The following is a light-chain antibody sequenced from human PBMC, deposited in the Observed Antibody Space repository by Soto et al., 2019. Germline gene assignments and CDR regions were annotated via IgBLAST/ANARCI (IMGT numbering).Light chain of an antibody. CDR3: ASWDASLNGHV. J-gene: IGLJ1*01. Sequence: QSVLTQPPSASGTPGQRVTVSCSGSSSNIASNTVNWYQQLPGTAPKLLIYSNDQRPSGVPDRFSASKSGTSASLAISGLQSEDEADYYCASWDASLNGHVFGTRTKVTVL. CDR2: SND. CDR1: SSNIASNT. V-gene: IGLV1-44*01.